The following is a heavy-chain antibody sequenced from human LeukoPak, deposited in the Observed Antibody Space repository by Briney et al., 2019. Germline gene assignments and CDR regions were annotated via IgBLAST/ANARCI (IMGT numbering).Heavy chain of an antibody. Sequence: GESLKISCKGSGYSFISYWIGWVRQMPGKGLEWMGIIYPGDSDTRYSPSFQGQVTISADKSISTAYLQWSSLKASDTAMYYCARHESQFLSLGDYWGQGTLVTVSS. V-gene: IGHV5-51*01. D-gene: IGHD2-15*01. J-gene: IGHJ4*02. CDR3: ARHESQFLSLGDY. CDR1: GYSFISYW. CDR2: IYPGDSDT.